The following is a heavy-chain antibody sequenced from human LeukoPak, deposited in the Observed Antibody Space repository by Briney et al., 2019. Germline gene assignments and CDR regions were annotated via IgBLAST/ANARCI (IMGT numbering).Heavy chain of an antibody. Sequence: GASVKVSCKASGYTFTSYDINWVRQATGQGLEWMGWMSPNGGNTGYAQKFQGRVTMTRSTSMSTAYMELSSLRSGDTAVYYCARGPPNWGYDYWGQGTLVTVSS. V-gene: IGHV1-8*01. CDR3: ARGPPNWGYDY. D-gene: IGHD7-27*01. CDR1: GYTFTSYD. CDR2: MSPNGGNT. J-gene: IGHJ4*02.